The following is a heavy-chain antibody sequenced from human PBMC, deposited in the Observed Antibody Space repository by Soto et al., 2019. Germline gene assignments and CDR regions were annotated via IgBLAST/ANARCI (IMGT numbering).Heavy chain of an antibody. J-gene: IGHJ3*02. D-gene: IGHD1-26*01. V-gene: IGHV4-39*02. CDR1: GDSISSSGYY. CDR3: ATNGPSFQLLSAFDI. Sequence: QLQLQESGPRLVKPSETLSLTCTVSGDSISSSGYYWGWIRQPPGKGLEWIGSIFYSGSTYYNPSLEGRLTISVDTSKNHFSLNLTSMTAADTAVYYCATNGPSFQLLSAFDIWGQGTMVTVSP. CDR2: IFYSGST.